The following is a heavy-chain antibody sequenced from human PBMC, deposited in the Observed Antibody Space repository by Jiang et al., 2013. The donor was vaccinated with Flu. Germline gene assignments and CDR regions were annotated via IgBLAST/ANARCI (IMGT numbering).Heavy chain of an antibody. J-gene: IGHJ4*02. V-gene: IGHV3-15*01. CDR2: IKSITDGGTT. CDR3: TTQGGGGNYD. D-gene: IGHD4-23*01. Sequence: VQLLESGGGLVKPGGSLRLSCAASGFNFQNAWMSWVRQAPGKGLEWVGHIKSITDGGTTDYAAPVKGRFTISRDDSEKMVYLQMNSLKTEDTAVYYCTTQGGGGNYDWGQGALVTVSS. CDR1: GFNFQNAW.